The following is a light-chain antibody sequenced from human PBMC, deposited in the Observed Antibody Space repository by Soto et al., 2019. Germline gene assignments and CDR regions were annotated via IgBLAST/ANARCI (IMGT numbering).Light chain of an antibody. CDR1: SSDVGGYVY. Sequence: QSALTQPPSASGSPGQSVTISCTGTSSDVGGYVYVSWYQQHPGKVPKLVIYEVSKRPSGVPDRFSGSKSGNTASLTISGLQADDEADYYCSSYAGSKSVFGPGTKLTVL. J-gene: IGLJ1*01. CDR3: SSYAGSKSV. V-gene: IGLV2-8*01. CDR2: EVS.